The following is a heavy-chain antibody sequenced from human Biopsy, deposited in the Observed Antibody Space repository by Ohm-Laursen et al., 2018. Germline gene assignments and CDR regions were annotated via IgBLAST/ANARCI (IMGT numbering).Heavy chain of an antibody. CDR2: INSNSGDT. J-gene: IGHJ6*02. V-gene: IGHV1-2*02. D-gene: IGHD1-26*01. Sequence: ASVKASCKASGYTFTDYYMYWVRQAPGQGLEWMGWINSNSGDTNYAQKFQGRVAMTRDSSITTAYLELSSLRSDDTAVYYCARREQLFKPWELLVRGPNGYSYKSMDVWGHGTTVTVSS. CDR3: ARREQLFKPWELLVRGPNGYSYKSMDV. CDR1: GYTFTDYY.